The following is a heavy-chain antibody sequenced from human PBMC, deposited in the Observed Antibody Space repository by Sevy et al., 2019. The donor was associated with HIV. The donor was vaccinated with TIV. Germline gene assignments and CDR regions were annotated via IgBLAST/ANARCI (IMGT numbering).Heavy chain of an antibody. Sequence: SETLSLTCAVSSYSVGSDNYWGWIRQSPGKGLEWIGIIYRSGTTYYNPSLKSRVTISVDTSKNQFSLKLSSVTASDTAVYFCARALGIATFGQIRFDFWGQGTLVTVSS. D-gene: IGHD2-21*01. J-gene: IGHJ5*01. CDR2: IYRSGTT. CDR1: SYSVGSDNY. CDR3: ARALGIATFGQIRFDF. V-gene: IGHV4-38-2*01.